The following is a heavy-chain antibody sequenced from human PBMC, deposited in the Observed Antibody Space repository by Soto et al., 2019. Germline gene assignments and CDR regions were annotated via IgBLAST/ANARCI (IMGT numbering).Heavy chain of an antibody. CDR3: GRLEGLATISYYFDY. D-gene: IGHD3-9*01. J-gene: IGHJ4*02. V-gene: IGHV4-39*01. CDR1: GVSVSSSIYY. Sequence: PSETLSLTCTVSGVSVSSSIYYWGWVRKPPGKGLEWIGSVYYSGSTYYNPSLESRVTISVDKSKNQFSLKLMSLSAADTAVYYCGRLEGLATISYYFDYWGQGALVTVSS. CDR2: VYYSGST.